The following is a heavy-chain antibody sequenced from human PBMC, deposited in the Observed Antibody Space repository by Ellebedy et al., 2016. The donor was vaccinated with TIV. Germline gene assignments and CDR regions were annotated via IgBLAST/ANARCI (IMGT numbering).Heavy chain of an antibody. Sequence: GESLKISXAASGFTFSSYWMSLVRQAPGKGLEWVATIKQDGSEKYFVDSVKGRFTISRDNAKNSLCLQMNSLRAEDTAVYYCARDKSSGSTYGSHFDYWGQGTLVTVSS. J-gene: IGHJ4*02. D-gene: IGHD5-18*01. V-gene: IGHV3-7*01. CDR3: ARDKSSGSTYGSHFDY. CDR1: GFTFSSYW. CDR2: IKQDGSEK.